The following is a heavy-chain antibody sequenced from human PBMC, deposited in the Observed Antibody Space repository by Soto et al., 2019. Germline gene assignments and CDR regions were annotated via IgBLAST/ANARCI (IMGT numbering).Heavy chain of an antibody. CDR1: GGSISSGGYY. J-gene: IGHJ6*02. V-gene: IGHV4-31*03. Sequence: SETLSLTCTVSGGSISSGGYYWSWIRQHPGKGLEWIGYIYYSGSAYYNPSLKSRVTISVDTSKNQFSPRLSSVTAADTAVYYCARGSSIAGLYYGMDVWGQGTTVTVSS. D-gene: IGHD6-6*01. CDR3: ARGSSIAGLYYGMDV. CDR2: IYYSGSA.